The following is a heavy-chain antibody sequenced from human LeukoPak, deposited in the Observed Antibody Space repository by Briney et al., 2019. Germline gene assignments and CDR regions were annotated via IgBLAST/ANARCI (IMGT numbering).Heavy chain of an antibody. J-gene: IGHJ4*02. Sequence: TGGSLRLSCAASGFTFSTYAMSWVRQAPGKGLEWVSGLTGGGGGTSYADSVKGRFTISRGNSKNTLYLQMNSLRAEDTAVYYCAKDKGAVTGTFDYWGQGTLVTVSS. D-gene: IGHD1-14*01. CDR3: AKDKGAVTGTFDY. CDR2: LTGGGGGT. CDR1: GFTFSTYA. V-gene: IGHV3-23*01.